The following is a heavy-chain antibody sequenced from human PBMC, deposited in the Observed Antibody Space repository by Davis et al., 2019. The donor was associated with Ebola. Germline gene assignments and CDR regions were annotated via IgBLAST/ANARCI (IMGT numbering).Heavy chain of an antibody. D-gene: IGHD5-18*01. CDR2: INAGNGNT. J-gene: IGHJ4*02. Sequence: ASVKVSCKASGYTFTSYAMHWVRQAPGQRLEWMGWINAGNGNTKYSQKFQGRVTITRDTSASTAYMELRSLRSDDTAMYYCVRGGIQIWSRHYLDYWGQGTLVTVSS. V-gene: IGHV1-3*01. CDR1: GYTFTSYA. CDR3: VRGGIQIWSRHYLDY.